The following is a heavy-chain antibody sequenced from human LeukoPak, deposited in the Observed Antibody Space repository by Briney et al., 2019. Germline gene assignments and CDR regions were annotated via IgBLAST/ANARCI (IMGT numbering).Heavy chain of an antibody. V-gene: IGHV3-23*01. Sequence: GGSLRLSCAASGFTFSSYAMSWVRQAPGKGLEWVSSISGSGDSTPYADSVKGRFTISRDNSKNILYLQMNSLRAEDTAVYYCANVGSGSFYYWGQGTLVTVSS. J-gene: IGHJ4*02. CDR1: GFTFSSYA. CDR3: ANVGSGSFYY. D-gene: IGHD3-10*01. CDR2: ISGSGDST.